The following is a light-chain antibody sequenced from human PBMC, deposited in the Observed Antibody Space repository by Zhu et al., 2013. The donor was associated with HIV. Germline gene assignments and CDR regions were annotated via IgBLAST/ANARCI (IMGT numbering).Light chain of an antibody. Sequence: DVQLTQAPSFVSASVGDRVAITCRASQAINTYIAWYRQRPGKAPELLIYTASTLQSGVPSRFSGSGSGTDFTLTINSLQPEDFATYFCQDLNTFPFTFGPGTKVDVK. V-gene: IGKV1-9*01. J-gene: IGKJ3*01. CDR1: QAINTY. CDR3: QDLNTFPFT. CDR2: TAS.